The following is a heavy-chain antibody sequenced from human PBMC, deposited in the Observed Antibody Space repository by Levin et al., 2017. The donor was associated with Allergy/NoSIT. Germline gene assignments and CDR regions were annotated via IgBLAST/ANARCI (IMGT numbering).Heavy chain of an antibody. J-gene: IGHJ4*02. CDR2: ISFDGTIK. V-gene: IGHV3-30*02. D-gene: IGHD3-16*01. Sequence: HAGGSLRLSCAASGLNFEKYGIHWVRQAPGKGLEWVTFISFDGTIKNYADSVKGRFTISRDNSQKTAFLQMNSLRREDTGVYYCAAPWGAMLFASPGYWGQGSLVTVSP. CDR1: GLNFEKYG. CDR3: AAPWGAMLFASPGY.